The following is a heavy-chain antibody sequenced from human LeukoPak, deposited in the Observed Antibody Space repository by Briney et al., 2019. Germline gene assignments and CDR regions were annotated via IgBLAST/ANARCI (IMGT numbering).Heavy chain of an antibody. V-gene: IGHV3-23*01. CDR3: AKVGYYYGSGSYCLDY. Sequence: GGSLRLSCAASGFAFSDYVMNWVRQARGKGLEWVSAISASGGSTYYANSVKGRFTISRDNSKNTLYLQMNSLRADDTAVYYCAKVGYYYGSGSYCLDYWGQGTLVTVSS. D-gene: IGHD3-10*01. CDR1: GFAFSDYV. CDR2: ISASGGST. J-gene: IGHJ4*02.